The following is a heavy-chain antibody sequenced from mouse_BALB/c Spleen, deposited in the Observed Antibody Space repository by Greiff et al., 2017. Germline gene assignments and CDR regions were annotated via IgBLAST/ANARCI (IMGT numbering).Heavy chain of an antibody. CDR2: IRLKSDNYAT. J-gene: IGHJ4*01. V-gene: IGHV6-6*02. CDR3: TQYRAMAY. Sequence: EVMLVESGGGLVQPGGSMKLSCVASGFTFSSYWMSWVRQSPEKGLEWVAEIRLKSDNYATHYAESVKGKFTISRDDSKSRLYLQMNSLRAEDTGIYYCTQYRAMAYWGQGTSVTVSA. D-gene: IGHD2-14*01. CDR1: GFTFSSYW.